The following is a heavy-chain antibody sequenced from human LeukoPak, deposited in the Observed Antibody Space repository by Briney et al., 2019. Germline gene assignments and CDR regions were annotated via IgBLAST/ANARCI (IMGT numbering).Heavy chain of an antibody. Sequence: ASVKVSCKASGYTFTSYFMHWVRQAPGQGLEWMGIINPSGGSTSYAQKFQGRVTITADESTSTAYMELSSLRSEDTAVYYCARLLTIFGVVGTQTNWFDPWGQGTLVTVSS. CDR2: INPSGGST. J-gene: IGHJ5*02. V-gene: IGHV1-46*01. CDR1: GYTFTSYF. CDR3: ARLLTIFGVVGTQTNWFDP. D-gene: IGHD3-3*01.